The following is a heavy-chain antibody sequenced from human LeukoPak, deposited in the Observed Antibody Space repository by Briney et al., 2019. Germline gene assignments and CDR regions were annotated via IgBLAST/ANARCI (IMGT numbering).Heavy chain of an antibody. CDR1: GYTFTSYG. J-gene: IGHJ6*03. CDR3: ARESPRTIFGVVFDYYYMDV. V-gene: IGHV1-18*01. CDR2: ISAYNGNT. D-gene: IGHD3-3*01. Sequence: ASVKVSCKASGYTFTSYGINWVRQAPGQGLEWMVWISAYNGNTNYAQKLQGRVTMTTDTSTSTAYMELRSLRSDDTAVYYCARESPRTIFGVVFDYYYMDVWGKGTTVSVSS.